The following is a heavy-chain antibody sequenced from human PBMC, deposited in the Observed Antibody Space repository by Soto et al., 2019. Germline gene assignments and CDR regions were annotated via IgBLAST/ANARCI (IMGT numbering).Heavy chain of an antibody. CDR2: ISSSSSYI. Sequence: EVQLVESGGGLVKPGGSLRLSCAASGFTFSSYSMNWVRQAPGKGLEWVSSISSSSSYIYYADSVKGRFTISRDNAKNSLYLQMNSLIAEDTAVYYCARDLGATRYYFDYWGQGTLVTVSS. D-gene: IGHD1-26*01. CDR3: ARDLGATRYYFDY. J-gene: IGHJ4*02. CDR1: GFTFSSYS. V-gene: IGHV3-21*01.